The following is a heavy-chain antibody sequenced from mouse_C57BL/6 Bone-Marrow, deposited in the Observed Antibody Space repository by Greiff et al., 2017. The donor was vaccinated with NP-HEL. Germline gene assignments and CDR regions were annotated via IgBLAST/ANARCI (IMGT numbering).Heavy chain of an antibody. CDR2: IDPNSGGT. V-gene: IGHV1-72*01. CDR1: GYTFTSYW. D-gene: IGHD2-10*02. Sequence: QVQLQQSGAELVKPGASVKLSCKASGYTFTSYWMHWVKQRPGRGLEWIGWIDPNSGGTKYNEKFKSKATLTVDKPSSTAYMQLSSLTSEDSAVYYCARAYGNYVHYAMDYWGQGTSVTVSS. J-gene: IGHJ4*01. CDR3: ARAYGNYVHYAMDY.